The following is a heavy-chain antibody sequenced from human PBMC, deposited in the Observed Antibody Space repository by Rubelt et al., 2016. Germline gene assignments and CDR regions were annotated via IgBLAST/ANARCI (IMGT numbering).Heavy chain of an antibody. Sequence: LESGGDLVQPGGSLRLSCAASGFTFSNYVMSWDRQAPGKGLEWVSAINTAGTTFYADSVKGRFIISRDNSRTTMYLQMNSLRVEDTAVYYCAKAPTYGYTFDFWGQGTLVTVSS. CDR3: AKAPTYGYTFDF. CDR2: INTAGTT. CDR1: GFTFSNYV. D-gene: IGHD5-18*01. J-gene: IGHJ4*02. V-gene: IGHV3-23*01.